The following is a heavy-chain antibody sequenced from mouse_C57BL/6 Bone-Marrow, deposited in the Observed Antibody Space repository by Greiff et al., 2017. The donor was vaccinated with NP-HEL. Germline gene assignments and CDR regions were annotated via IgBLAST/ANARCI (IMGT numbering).Heavy chain of an antibody. CDR3: AKALGDY. V-gene: IGHV7-3*01. CDR2: IRNKANGYTT. Sequence: DVHLVESGGGLVQPGGSLSLSCAASGFTFTDYYMSWVRQPPGKALEWLGFIRNKANGYTTEYSASVKGRFTISRDNSQSILYLQMNALRAEDSATYYCAKALGDYWGQGTSVTVSS. J-gene: IGHJ4*01. CDR1: GFTFTDYY.